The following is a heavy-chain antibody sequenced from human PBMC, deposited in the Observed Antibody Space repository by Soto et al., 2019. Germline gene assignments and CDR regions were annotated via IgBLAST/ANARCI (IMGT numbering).Heavy chain of an antibody. CDR2: ISSSSSYI. V-gene: IGHV3-21*01. D-gene: IGHD1-26*01. J-gene: IGHJ4*02. CDR3: AKEGGLSGSYYISSSYYFDY. CDR1: GFTFSSYS. Sequence: GGSLRLSCAASGFTFSSYSMNWVRQAPGKGREWVSSISSSSSYIYYADSVKGRFTISRDNAKNSLYLQMNSLRAEDTAVYYCAKEGGLSGSYYISSSYYFDYWGQGTLVTVSS.